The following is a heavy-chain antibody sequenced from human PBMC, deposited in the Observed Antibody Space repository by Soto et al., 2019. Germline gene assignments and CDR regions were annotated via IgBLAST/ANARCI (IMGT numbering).Heavy chain of an antibody. CDR3: ARGIATGQLDP. V-gene: IGHV1-3*01. CDR2: INPDNGNT. D-gene: IGHD2-15*01. J-gene: IGHJ5*02. Sequence: GDAGKVSGKASGYPFPRYTINWVRQAPGQRLEWMGWINPDNGNTKSSQKFQDRVIITRDTSASTAYMDLSSLRSEDTAVYYCARGIATGQLDPWGQGTLVTVSS. CDR1: GYPFPRYT.